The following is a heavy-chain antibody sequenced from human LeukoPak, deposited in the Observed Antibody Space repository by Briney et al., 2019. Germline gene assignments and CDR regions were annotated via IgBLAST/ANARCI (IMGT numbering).Heavy chain of an antibody. J-gene: IGHJ6*03. V-gene: IGHV3-23*01. CDR3: AKVATRGTGDYMDV. CDR1: GFTFSNYA. CDR2: ISGSGDST. D-gene: IGHD2-8*02. Sequence: GGSLRLSCAASGFTFSNYAMSWVRQTPGKGLEWVSAISGSGDSTYYADSVQGRFTISRDNSKNTLYLQMNSLRAEDTAVYYCAKVATRGTGDYMDVWGKGTTVTVSS.